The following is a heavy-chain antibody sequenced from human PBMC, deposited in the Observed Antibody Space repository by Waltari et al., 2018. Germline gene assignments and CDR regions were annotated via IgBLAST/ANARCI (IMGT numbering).Heavy chain of an antibody. CDR1: GFTFSSYS. J-gene: IGHJ4*02. CDR3: ARDRRYFDY. CDR2: ISSSSSTI. V-gene: IGHV3-48*04. Sequence: EVQLVESGGGLVQPGGSLRLSCAASGFTFSSYSRNWVRQAPGKGLEWVSYISSSSSTIYYADSVKGRFTISRDNAKNSLYLQMNSLRAEDTAVYYCARDRRYFDYWGQGTLVTVSS.